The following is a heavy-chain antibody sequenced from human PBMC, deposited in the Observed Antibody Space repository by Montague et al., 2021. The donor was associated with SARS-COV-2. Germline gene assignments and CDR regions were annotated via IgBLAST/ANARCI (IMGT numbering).Heavy chain of an antibody. CDR1: GGSISFYY. J-gene: IGHJ2*01. CDR3: AREFRTYGYGGQYWYFDL. CDR2: IYYSGST. V-gene: IGHV4-59*01. D-gene: IGHD3-10*01. Sequence: SETLSLTCTVSGGSISFYYWSWIRQPPGQGLEWIGYIYYSGSTNYNPSLKSRVTISVDTSKNQFSLKLSSVTAAVTAVYYCAREFRTYGYGGQYWYFDLWGRGTLVTVSS.